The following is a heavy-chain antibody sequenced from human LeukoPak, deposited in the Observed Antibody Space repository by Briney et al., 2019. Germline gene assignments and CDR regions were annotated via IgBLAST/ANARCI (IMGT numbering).Heavy chain of an antibody. CDR3: ARKYCSTTSCLFDN. D-gene: IGHD2-2*01. J-gene: IGHJ4*02. CDR1: GFTFSSYA. CDR2: ISGSGGST. Sequence: GGSLSLSCAASGFTFSSYAMSWVRQAPGKGLEWVSAISGSGGSTYYADSVKGRFTISRDNSKNTLYLQMNSLRAEDTAVYYCARKYCSTTSCLFDNWGQGTLVTVSS. V-gene: IGHV3-23*01.